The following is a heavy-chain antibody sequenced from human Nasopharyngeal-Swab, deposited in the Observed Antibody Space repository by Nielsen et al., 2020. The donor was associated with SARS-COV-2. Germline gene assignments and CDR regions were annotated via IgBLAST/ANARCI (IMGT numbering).Heavy chain of an antibody. CDR3: TTDHSLELTA. Sequence: GESLKISCAASGFTFSNAWMNWVRQAPGKGLEWVGRIKSKTDGGTTDYAAPVKGRFTISRDDSKNTPYLQMNSLKTEDTAVYYCTTDHSLELTAWGQGTLVTVSS. D-gene: IGHD1-7*01. V-gene: IGHV3-15*07. J-gene: IGHJ4*02. CDR1: GFTFSNAW. CDR2: IKSKTDGGTT.